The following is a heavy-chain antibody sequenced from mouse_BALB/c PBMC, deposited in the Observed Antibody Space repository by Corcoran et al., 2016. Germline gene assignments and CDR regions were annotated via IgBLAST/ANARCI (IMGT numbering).Heavy chain of an antibody. V-gene: IGHV1-9*01. J-gene: IGHJ3*01. CDR2: ILPGSGST. CDR3: ARPLNYYGSSSFAY. Sequence: QVQLQQSGAELMKPGASVKISCKATGYTFSSYWIEWVKQRPGHGLEWIGEILPGSGSTNYNEKFKGKATFTADTSSNTAYMQLSSLTSEDSAVYYCARPLNYYGSSSFAYWGQGTLVTVSA. CDR1: GYTFSSYW. D-gene: IGHD1-1*01.